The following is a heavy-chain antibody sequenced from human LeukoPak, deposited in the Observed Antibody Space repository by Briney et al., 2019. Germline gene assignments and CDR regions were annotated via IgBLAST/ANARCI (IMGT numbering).Heavy chain of an antibody. V-gene: IGHV1-2*02. CDR2: INPNSGGT. D-gene: IGHD3-9*01. J-gene: IGHJ4*02. CDR3: ARDSAYDILTGLSDY. Sequence: GASVKVSCKASGGTFSSYAISWVRQAPGQGLEWMGWINPNSGGTNYAQKFQGRVTMTRDTSISTAYMGLSRLRSDDTAVYYCARDSAYDILTGLSDYWGQGTLVTASS. CDR1: GGTFSSYA.